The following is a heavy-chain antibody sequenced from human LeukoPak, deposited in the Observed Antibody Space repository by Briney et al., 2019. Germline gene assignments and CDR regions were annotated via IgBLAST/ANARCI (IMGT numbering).Heavy chain of an antibody. D-gene: IGHD2-2*02. CDR1: GFTFSSYW. V-gene: IGHV3-7*01. CDR2: IKQDGSEK. CDR3: ARDRPKYCSSTSCYRPVDY. Sequence: GGSLRLPCAASGFTFSSYWMSWVRQAPGKGLEWVANIKQDGSEKYYVDSVKGRFTISRDNAKNSLYLQMNSLRAEDTAVYYCARDRPKYCSSTSCYRPVDYWGQGTLVTVSS. J-gene: IGHJ4*02.